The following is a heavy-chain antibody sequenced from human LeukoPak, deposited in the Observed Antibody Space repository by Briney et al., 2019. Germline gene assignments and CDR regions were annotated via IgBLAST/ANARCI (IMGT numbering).Heavy chain of an antibody. J-gene: IGHJ4*02. CDR1: GYTFTRQY. D-gene: IGHD2-15*01. CDR3: ARGDIDY. Sequence: ASVTVSCKASGYTFTRQYMHWVRQAPGQGLEWMGVINLSDGSTTYAQEFQGRVTMTRDTSTSTVYMELSSLRSEDTAFYYCARGDIDYWGQGTLVTVSS. V-gene: IGHV1-46*01. CDR2: INLSDGST.